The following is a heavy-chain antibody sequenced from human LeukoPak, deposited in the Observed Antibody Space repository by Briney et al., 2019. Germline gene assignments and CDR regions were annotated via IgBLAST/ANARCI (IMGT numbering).Heavy chain of an antibody. CDR1: GFTFGDYA. Sequence: PGGSLRLSCTASGFTFGDYAMSWVRQAPGKGLEWVGFIRSKAYGGTTEYAASVKGGSTISRDDSKSIAYLQMNSLKTEDTAAYYCTSCSSISCYTFDFDYWGQGTLVTVSS. J-gene: IGHJ4*02. CDR2: IRSKAYGGTT. CDR3: TSCSSISCYTFDFDY. V-gene: IGHV3-49*04. D-gene: IGHD2-2*02.